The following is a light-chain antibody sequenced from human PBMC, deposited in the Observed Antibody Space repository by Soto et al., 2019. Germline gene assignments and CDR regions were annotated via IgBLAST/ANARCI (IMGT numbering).Light chain of an antibody. Sequence: QSGLTQPPSASGSPGQSITIPCTGTSNTVGTYNFVSWYQQHPGKAPKLLIFQVTNRHSGVPYRFSGSKSGNTASLTISGLQAEDEAYYHCTSYAGNSILVFGGGTKLTVL. V-gene: IGLV2-8*01. CDR1: SNTVGTYNF. CDR2: QVT. CDR3: TSYAGNSILV. J-gene: IGLJ2*01.